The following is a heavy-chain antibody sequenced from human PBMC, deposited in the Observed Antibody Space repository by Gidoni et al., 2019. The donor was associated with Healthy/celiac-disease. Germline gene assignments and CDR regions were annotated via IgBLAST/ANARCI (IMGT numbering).Heavy chain of an antibody. V-gene: IGHV3-21*01. Sequence: EVQLVESGGGLVKPGGSLRLYCAASGFTFSSYSMNWVRQDPGKGLEFVSSISSSSIYIYYADSVKGRFTISRDNAKNSLYLQMNSLRAEDTAVYYCARDLPRYFDWLTQYYFDYWGQGTLVTVSS. D-gene: IGHD3-9*01. J-gene: IGHJ4*02. CDR1: GFTFSSYS. CDR2: ISSSSIYI. CDR3: ARDLPRYFDWLTQYYFDY.